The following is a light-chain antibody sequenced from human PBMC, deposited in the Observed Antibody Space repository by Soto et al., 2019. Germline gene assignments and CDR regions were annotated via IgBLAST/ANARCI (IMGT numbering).Light chain of an antibody. CDR3: QQYNTFST. CDR2: DVS. CDR1: QSISTY. Sequence: DIQMTQSPTSLSASVGDRVTITCRASQSISTYLSWYQQKPGKAPKLLIYDVSSLQSGVPSRFSGSGSGTEFTLSISSLQPDDSATYYCQQYNTFSTFGQGTKVDIK. V-gene: IGKV1-5*01. J-gene: IGKJ1*01.